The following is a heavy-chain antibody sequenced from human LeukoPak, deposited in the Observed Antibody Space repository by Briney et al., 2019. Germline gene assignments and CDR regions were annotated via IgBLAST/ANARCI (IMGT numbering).Heavy chain of an antibody. CDR2: ISGSGDST. D-gene: IGHD6-13*01. V-gene: IGHV3-23*01. J-gene: IGHJ4*02. Sequence: GGSLRLSCAASGFTFSSYTMSWVRQAPGKGLGWVSPISGSGDSTYYADSVKGRFTISRDNSKNTLFLQMNSLRAEDTAVYYCARGVIAAAGFFDFWGQGALVTVSS. CDR3: ARGVIAAAGFFDF. CDR1: GFTFSSYT.